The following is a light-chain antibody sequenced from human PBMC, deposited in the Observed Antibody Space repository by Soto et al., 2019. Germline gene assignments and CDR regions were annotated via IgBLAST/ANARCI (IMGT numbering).Light chain of an antibody. V-gene: IGLV2-14*01. CDR1: SSDVGGYNY. CDR2: DVS. CDR3: SSYTSSSTLV. Sequence: QSVLTQPASVSGSPGQSITISCTGTSSDVGGYNYVSWYQQHPGKAPKLMIYDVSNRPSGVSNRFSGSKSGNRASLTISGLQAEDEADYYCSSYTSSSTLVLGGGTKLTVL. J-gene: IGLJ2*01.